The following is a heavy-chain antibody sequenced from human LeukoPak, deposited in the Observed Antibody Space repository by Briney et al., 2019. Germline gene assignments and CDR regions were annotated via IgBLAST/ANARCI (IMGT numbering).Heavy chain of an antibody. CDR3: ASSPYYYDSSGYYRGFDY. Sequence: SVKVSCKASGGTFSSYAISWVRQAPGQGLEWMGGIIPIFGTANYAQKFQGRVTITTDKSTSTAYMELSSLRSEDTAVYYCASSPYYYDSSGYYRGFDYWGQGTLVTVSS. CDR1: GGTFSSYA. CDR2: IIPIFGTA. J-gene: IGHJ4*02. D-gene: IGHD3-22*01. V-gene: IGHV1-69*05.